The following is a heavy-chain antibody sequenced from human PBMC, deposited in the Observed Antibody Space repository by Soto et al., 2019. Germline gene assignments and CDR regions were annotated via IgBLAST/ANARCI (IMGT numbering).Heavy chain of an antibody. V-gene: IGHV1-69*01. Sequence: QVQLVQSGAEVKKPGSSVKVSCKASGGTLNKHAITWVRRAPGEGLEWLGGIIPMFGIPNYSQKFQGRVTITADDSTNTAHMEVNSLTSDDTAVYYCARGGTSGWLKGAYDVWGQGTMVTVSS. CDR3: ARGGTSGWLKGAYDV. CDR1: GGTLNKHA. J-gene: IGHJ3*01. D-gene: IGHD6-19*01. CDR2: IIPMFGIP.